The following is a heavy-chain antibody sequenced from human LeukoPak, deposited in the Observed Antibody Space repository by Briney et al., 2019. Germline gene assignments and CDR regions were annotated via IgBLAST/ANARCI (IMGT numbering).Heavy chain of an antibody. Sequence: ASVKVSCKASGYTFTTYPMNWVRQAPGQGLEWMGIINPSGGSTSYAQKFQGRVTMTRDMSTSTVYMELSSLRSEDTAVYYCAVGDGYNQHPAFDIWGQGTMVTVSS. V-gene: IGHV1-46*01. CDR1: GYTFTTYP. CDR3: AVGDGYNQHPAFDI. CDR2: INPSGGST. J-gene: IGHJ3*02. D-gene: IGHD5-24*01.